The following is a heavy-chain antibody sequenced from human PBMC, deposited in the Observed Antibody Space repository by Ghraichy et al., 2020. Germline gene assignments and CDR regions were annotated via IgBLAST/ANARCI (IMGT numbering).Heavy chain of an antibody. Sequence: ASVKVSCKASGYTFTGYYMHWVRQAPGQGLEWMGWINPNSGGTNYAQKFQGRVTMTRDTSISTAYMELSRLRSDDTAVYYCARDGQQLVPPATFSYWGQGTLVTVSS. CDR2: INPNSGGT. CDR1: GYTFTGYY. CDR3: ARDGQQLVPPATFSY. V-gene: IGHV1-2*02. J-gene: IGHJ4*02. D-gene: IGHD6-13*01.